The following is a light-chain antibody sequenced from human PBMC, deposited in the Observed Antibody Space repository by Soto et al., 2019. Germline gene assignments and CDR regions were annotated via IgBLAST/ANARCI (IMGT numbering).Light chain of an antibody. Sequence: EIVLTQSPDTLSLSPGEGATLSCRASQSVTNSYLAWYQQKPGQAPRLLIYGASSRATGIPDRFSGSGSETDFTLTISRLEPEDFAVYYCQQYGSSPITFGQGTRLEI. CDR2: GAS. CDR3: QQYGSSPIT. V-gene: IGKV3-20*01. J-gene: IGKJ5*01. CDR1: QSVTNSY.